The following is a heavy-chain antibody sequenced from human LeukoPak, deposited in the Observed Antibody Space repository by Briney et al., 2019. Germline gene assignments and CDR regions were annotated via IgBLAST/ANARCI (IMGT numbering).Heavy chain of an antibody. CDR2: IIPIFGTA. CDR3: AREYNSSLDY. J-gene: IGHJ4*02. D-gene: IGHD6-6*01. V-gene: IGHV1-69*05. Sequence: SVKVSCKASGGTFSSYAISWVRQAPGQGVEWMGGIIPIFGTANYAQKFQGRVTMTRNTSISTAYMELSSLRSEDTAVYYCAREYNSSLDYWGQGTLVTVSS. CDR1: GGTFSSYA.